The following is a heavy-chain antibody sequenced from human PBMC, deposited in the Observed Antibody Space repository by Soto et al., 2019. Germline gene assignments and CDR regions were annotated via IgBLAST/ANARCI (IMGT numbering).Heavy chain of an antibody. CDR3: SFFSASMSYYDGMYF. V-gene: IGHV3-23*01. Sequence: GGSLRLSCAASGGTFSSDAMSWVRQAPGKGLEWVSAISGSGGSTYYADSVKGRFTISRDNSKNTLYLQMNSLRAEDTAVYYCSFFSASMSYYDGMYFWGQRSSVPVSS. D-gene: IGHD2-2*01. CDR2: ISGSGGST. CDR1: GGTFSSDA. J-gene: IGHJ6*02.